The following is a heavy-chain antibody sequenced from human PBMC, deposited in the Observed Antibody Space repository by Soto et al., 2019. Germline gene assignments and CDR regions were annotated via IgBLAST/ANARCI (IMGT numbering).Heavy chain of an antibody. CDR1: GGSISSSNW. CDR2: IYHSGST. CDR3: ATTGGYYYYMDV. D-gene: IGHD4-17*01. Sequence: PSETLSLTCAVSGGSISSSNWWSWVRQPPGKGLEWIGEIYHSGSTNYNPSLKSRVTISVDKSKNQFSLKLSSLRSEDTAVYYCATTGGYYYYMDVWGKGTTVTVSS. V-gene: IGHV4-4*02. J-gene: IGHJ6*03.